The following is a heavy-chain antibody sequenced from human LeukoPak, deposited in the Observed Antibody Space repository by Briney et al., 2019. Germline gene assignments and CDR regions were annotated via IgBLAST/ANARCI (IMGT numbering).Heavy chain of an antibody. CDR2: INPNNGDP. D-gene: IGHD6-13*01. J-gene: IGHJ4*02. CDR3: TRDASRTHFDS. CDR1: GYTFTGYY. V-gene: IGHV1-2*02. Sequence: ASVKVSCKASGYTFTGYYMHWVRQAPGQGLEWMGCINPNNGDPHYAQKFQGRVTMTRDTSISTAYMELSSLRSDDTAFYYCTRDASRTHFDSRGQGTLVTVSS.